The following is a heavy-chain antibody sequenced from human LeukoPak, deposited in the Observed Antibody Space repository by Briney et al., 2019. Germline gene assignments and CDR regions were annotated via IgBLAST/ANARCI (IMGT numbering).Heavy chain of an antibody. J-gene: IGHJ4*02. Sequence: GGSLTLSCAASGFTFSSYSMNWVRQAPGEGLEWVSSISSSSSYIYYADSVKGRFTISRDNAKNSLYLQMNSLRAEDTAVYYCARDGGFRDFDYWGQGTLVTVSS. CDR2: ISSSSSYI. V-gene: IGHV3-21*01. CDR3: ARDGGFRDFDY. D-gene: IGHD3-16*01. CDR1: GFTFSSYS.